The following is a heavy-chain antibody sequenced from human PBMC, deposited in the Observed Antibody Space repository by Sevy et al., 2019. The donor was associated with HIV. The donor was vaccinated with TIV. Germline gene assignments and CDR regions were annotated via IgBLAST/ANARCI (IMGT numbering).Heavy chain of an antibody. CDR2: INSDGSST. V-gene: IGHV3-74*01. CDR3: ARGLTITMVRGVTSSGAFDI. D-gene: IGHD3-10*01. J-gene: IGHJ3*02. Sequence: GGSLRLSCAASGFTFSSHWMHWVRQAPGKGLVWVSRINSDGSSTSYADSVKGRFTISRDNAKNTLYLQMNSLRAEDTAVYYCARGLTITMVRGVTSSGAFDIWGQGTMVTVSS. CDR1: GFTFSSHW.